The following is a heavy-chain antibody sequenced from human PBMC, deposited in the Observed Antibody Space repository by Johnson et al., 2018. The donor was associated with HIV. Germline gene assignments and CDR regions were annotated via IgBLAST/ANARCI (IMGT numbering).Heavy chain of an antibody. CDR3: ARGRYYYDSSGSDAFDI. D-gene: IGHD3-22*01. J-gene: IGHJ3*02. CDR2: INWNGGST. CDR1: GFTFDDYG. V-gene: IGHV3-20*04. Sequence: VQLVESGGGVVRPGGSLRLSCAASGFTFDDYGMSWVRQAPGKGLEWVSGINWNGGSTGYADSVKGRSTISRDNAKNSLYLQMNSLRAEDTALYSCARGRYYYDSSGSDAFDIWGQGTMVTVSP.